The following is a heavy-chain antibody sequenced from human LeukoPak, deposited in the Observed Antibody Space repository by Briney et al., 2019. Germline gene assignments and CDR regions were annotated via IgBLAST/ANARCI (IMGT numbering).Heavy chain of an antibody. Sequence: GGSLRLSCAASGFTVSSNYMSWVRQAPGKGLEWVSVIYSGGSTYYADSVKGRFTISRDNSKNTLYLQMSSLRAEDTAVYYCARGAIPSLEYYFDYWGQGTLVTVSS. CDR1: GFTVSSNY. CDR3: ARGAIPSLEYYFDY. V-gene: IGHV3-53*01. CDR2: IYSGGST. D-gene: IGHD2-2*01. J-gene: IGHJ4*02.